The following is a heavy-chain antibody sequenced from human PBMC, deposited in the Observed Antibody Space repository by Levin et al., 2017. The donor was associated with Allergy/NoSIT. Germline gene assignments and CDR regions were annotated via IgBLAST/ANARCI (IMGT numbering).Heavy chain of an antibody. J-gene: IGHJ4*02. V-gene: IGHV1-2*02. D-gene: IGHD6-25*01. CDR1: GYTFTDYY. Sequence: GESLKISCEASGYTFTDYYMHWVRQAPGQGLEWMGWINPNSGGTNYAQKFQGRVTMSTDTSISTAYMELSRLISDDTAFYYCARGHSSGGGTIFVDSWGPRTLVTVSP. CDR2: INPNSGGT. CDR3: ARGHSSGGGTIFVDS.